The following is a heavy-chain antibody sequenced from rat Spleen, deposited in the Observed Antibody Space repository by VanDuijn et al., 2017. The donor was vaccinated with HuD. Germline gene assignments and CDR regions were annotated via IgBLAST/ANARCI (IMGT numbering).Heavy chain of an antibody. Sequence: QLQESGPGLVKPSQSLSLTCSVTGHSITSYYWGWIRKFPGNKMEWMGFISYSGATNYNPSLKSRISITRDTSKNQLFLQVISVTTEDTATYYCARSLSYAHYFWYFDFWGPGTMVTVSS. V-gene: IGHV3-1*01. CDR1: GHSITSYY. CDR3: ARSLSYAHYFWYFDF. CDR2: ISYSGAT. J-gene: IGHJ1*01. D-gene: IGHD1-12*01.